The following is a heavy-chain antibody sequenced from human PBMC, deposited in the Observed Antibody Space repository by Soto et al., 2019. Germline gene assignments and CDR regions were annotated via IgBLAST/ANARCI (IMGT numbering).Heavy chain of an antibody. Sequence: EVQLVESGGDLVQPGGSLRLSFAASGFTASTDYMSWFRQAPGKGLEWVSVIYSGGSTYYADSVKGRFTISRDNSKNMLYLQMNSLRVEDTAVYYCARDPGDRNGMSVWGQGTTVTVSS. V-gene: IGHV3-66*01. CDR3: ARDPGDRNGMSV. D-gene: IGHD1-26*01. CDR1: GFTASTDY. J-gene: IGHJ6*02. CDR2: IYSGGST.